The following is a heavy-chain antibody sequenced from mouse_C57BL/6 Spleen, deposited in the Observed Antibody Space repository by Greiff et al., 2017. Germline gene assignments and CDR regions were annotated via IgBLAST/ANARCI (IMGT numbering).Heavy chain of an antibody. V-gene: IGHV1-55*01. J-gene: IGHJ3*01. CDR2: IYPGSGST. CDR3: ARWGDYGAWFAY. CDR1: GYTFTSYW. Sequence: QVQLQQPGAELVKPGASVKMSCKASGYTFTSYWITWVKQRPGQGLEWIGDIYPGSGSTNYNEKFKSKATLPVDTSSSTAYMQLSSLTSEDSAVYYCARWGDYGAWFAYWGQGTLVTVSA. D-gene: IGHD2-4*01.